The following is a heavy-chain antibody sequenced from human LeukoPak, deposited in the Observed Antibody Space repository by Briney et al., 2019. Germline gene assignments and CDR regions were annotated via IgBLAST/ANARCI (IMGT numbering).Heavy chain of an antibody. CDR2: IYGSGST. J-gene: IGHJ5*02. CDR1: GVSISSYY. Sequence: SETLSLTCTASGVSISSYYWSWVRQPPGKGLEWIGHIYGSGSTNYNPSLKRRVTLSVHTSKNQFSLKLSSVTAADTAVYYCAREGTSGTPLNWFDPCGQGTLVTVSS. CDR3: AREGTSGTPLNWFDP. D-gene: IGHD1-1*01. V-gene: IGHV4-59*01.